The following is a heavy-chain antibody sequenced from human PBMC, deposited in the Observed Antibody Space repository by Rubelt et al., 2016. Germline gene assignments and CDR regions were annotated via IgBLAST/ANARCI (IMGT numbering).Heavy chain of an antibody. CDR3: ARRRTVPQNWFDP. Sequence: QQQLQESGPGLVKPPETLSLTCIVSGGSISGSSYYWGWIRQPPGKGLEWIASIFSSGSTSYSPSLKSRVTISVDTSKNQFALKLKSVTAADTAVYYCARRRTVPQNWFDPWGQGTLVTVSS. CDR1: GGSISGSSYY. D-gene: IGHD4-17*01. V-gene: IGHV4-39*01. J-gene: IGHJ5*02. CDR2: IFSSGST.